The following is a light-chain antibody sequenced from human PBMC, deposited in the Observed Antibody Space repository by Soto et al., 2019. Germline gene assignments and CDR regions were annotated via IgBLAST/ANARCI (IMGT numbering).Light chain of an antibody. CDR2: SNN. CDR1: TSNIGSNT. J-gene: IGLJ1*01. V-gene: IGLV1-44*01. CDR3: ATWGDSLNGYV. Sequence: QSVLTQPPSASGTPGQRVTISCSGGTSNIGSNTVNWYQHLPGTAPKLLMHSNNQRPSGVPDRFSGSKSGTSASLAISGLQSEDEADYYCATWGDSLNGYVFGTGTKLTV.